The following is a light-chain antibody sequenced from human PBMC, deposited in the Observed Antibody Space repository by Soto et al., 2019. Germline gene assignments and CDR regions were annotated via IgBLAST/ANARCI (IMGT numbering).Light chain of an antibody. V-gene: IGKV3-11*01. Sequence: EIVMTQSPATLSVSPGERATLSCRASQSVSSYLAWYQQKPGQAPRLLIYDASNRATGIPARFSGSGSGTDFTLTISSLETEDFALYDCQQRSNWPRTVGQGTKVEIK. CDR2: DAS. CDR3: QQRSNWPRT. CDR1: QSVSSY. J-gene: IGKJ1*01.